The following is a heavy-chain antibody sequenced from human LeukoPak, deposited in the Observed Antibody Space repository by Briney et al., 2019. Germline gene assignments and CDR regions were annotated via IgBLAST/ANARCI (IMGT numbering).Heavy chain of an antibody. V-gene: IGHV4-39*07. CDR2: IYYSGST. CDR1: GGSISSSSYY. Sequence: SETLSLTCTVSGGSISSSSYYWGCIRQPPGKGLEWIGSIYYSGSTYYNPSLKSRVTISVDTSKNQFSLKLSSVTAADTAVYYCARDLALGAFDIWGQGTMVTVSS. D-gene: IGHD7-27*01. J-gene: IGHJ3*02. CDR3: ARDLALGAFDI.